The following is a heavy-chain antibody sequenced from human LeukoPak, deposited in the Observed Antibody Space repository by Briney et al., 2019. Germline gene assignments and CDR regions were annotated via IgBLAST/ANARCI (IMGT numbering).Heavy chain of an antibody. J-gene: IGHJ3*02. CDR2: IDEDGSAK. Sequence: GGSLRLSCAASGFTFSSYEMNWVRQAPGKGPEWVANIDEDGSAKYYLGSVKGRFTISRDNAKNSLYLQMNSLRAEDTAVYYCARSLKDAFDIWGQGTMVTVSP. CDR1: GFTFSSYE. CDR3: ARSLKDAFDI. D-gene: IGHD4/OR15-4a*01. V-gene: IGHV3-7*01.